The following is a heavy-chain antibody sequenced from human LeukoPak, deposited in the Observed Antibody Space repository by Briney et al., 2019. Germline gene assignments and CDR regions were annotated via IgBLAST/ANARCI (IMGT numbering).Heavy chain of an antibody. J-gene: IGHJ4*02. D-gene: IGHD6-13*01. CDR3: AKDRETTASGTFDY. Sequence: GRSLRLSCAASGFTFNNYVMHYVRQAPGKGLEWVAVISDDGRNKNYADSVKGRFTISRDNSNNTLYLQMNSLRAEDTGVYYCAKDRETTASGTFDYWGQGTLVTVSS. V-gene: IGHV3-30*18. CDR1: GFTFNNYV. CDR2: ISDDGRNK.